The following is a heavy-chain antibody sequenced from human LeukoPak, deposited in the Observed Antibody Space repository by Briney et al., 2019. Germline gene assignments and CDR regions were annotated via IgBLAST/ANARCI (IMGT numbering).Heavy chain of an antibody. V-gene: IGHV3-23*01. CDR3: AKGLWVGGGIAAAGTGG. D-gene: IGHD6-13*01. J-gene: IGHJ4*02. CDR1: GFTFSSYA. Sequence: GGSLRLSCAASGFTFSSYAMSWVRQAPGKGLEWVSAISGSGGSTYYADSVKGRFTISRDNSKNTLYLQMNSLGAEDTAVYYWAKGLWVGGGIAAAGTGGWGQGTLVTVSS. CDR2: ISGSGGST.